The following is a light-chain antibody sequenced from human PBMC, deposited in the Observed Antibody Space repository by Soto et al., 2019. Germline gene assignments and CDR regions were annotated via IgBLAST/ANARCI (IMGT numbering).Light chain of an antibody. CDR1: NIGNKR. Sequence: SSELTQSPSVSVAPEKTATITCGGTNIGNKRVHGYRQKPHQAPVLLISYDSDRPSGIPERFSGSNSGNTATLTISRVEAGDEADYYCQVWDIMTDNYVFGSGTKVTVL. J-gene: IGLJ1*01. CDR3: QVWDIMTDNYV. CDR2: YDS. V-gene: IGLV3-21*04.